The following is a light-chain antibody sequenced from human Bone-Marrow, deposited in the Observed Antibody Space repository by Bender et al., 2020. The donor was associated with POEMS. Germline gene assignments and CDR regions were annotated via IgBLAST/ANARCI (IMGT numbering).Light chain of an antibody. CDR3: QTLDGGNII. CDR1: DLRQRY. J-gene: IGLJ2*01. CDR2: QDV. Sequence: SYDLTQPPSVSVSPGETARIPCSGDDLRQRYIFWYQQKAGLTPVLVIYQDVRRSSGIPERFSGSSSDSTATLTISGTQVVDEATYYCQTLDGGNIIFGGGTKLTVL. V-gene: IGLV3-1*01.